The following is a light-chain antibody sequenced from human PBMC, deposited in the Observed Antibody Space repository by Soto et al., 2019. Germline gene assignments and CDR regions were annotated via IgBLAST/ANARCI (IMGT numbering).Light chain of an antibody. J-gene: IGKJ4*01. V-gene: IGKV1-12*01. CDR2: PSS. CDR3: QQSHSFPLT. Sequence: DIQMTQSPSSVSASVGDRVTITCRASQDISGLLAWYQQKPGTAPKLLIYPSSSLQTGVPSRFSGSGSGTDFTLTISSLHTEDFATYYCQQSHSFPLTFGGGTKVDI. CDR1: QDISGL.